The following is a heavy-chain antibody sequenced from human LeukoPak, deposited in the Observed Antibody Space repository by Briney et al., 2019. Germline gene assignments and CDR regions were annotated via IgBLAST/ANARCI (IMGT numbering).Heavy chain of an antibody. V-gene: IGHV3-43*02. CDR3: AKESGKFDY. CDR1: GFTFGDYA. J-gene: IGHJ4*02. Sequence: PGGSLRLSCAASGFTFGDYAIHWVRQAPGKGLEWVSLISADGGSAFSADSVKGRFSISRDNSKNSLYLQMDSLRSEDTAMYYCAKESGKFDYWGQGTLVVVSS. CDR2: ISADGGSA.